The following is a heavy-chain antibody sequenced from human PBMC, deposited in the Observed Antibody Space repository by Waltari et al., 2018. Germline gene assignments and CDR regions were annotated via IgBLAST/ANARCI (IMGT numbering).Heavy chain of an antibody. CDR2: IRNDGIDK. J-gene: IGHJ3*01. D-gene: IGHD3-3*01. V-gene: IGHV3-33*01. Sequence: VQLVESGGDVVQPGRSLRLSCSTSGFTFNNYGMRWVRQVPGKGLGWVAVIRNDGIDKFYADSVKGRFIISRDNSKNTLYLQMNSLRVEDTAFYYCARAEEGVVIALGAFDVWGQGTKVTVSS. CDR1: GFTFNNYG. CDR3: ARAEEGVVIALGAFDV.